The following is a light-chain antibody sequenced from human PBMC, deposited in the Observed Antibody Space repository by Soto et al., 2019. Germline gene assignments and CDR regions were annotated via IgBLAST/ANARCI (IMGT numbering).Light chain of an antibody. CDR1: QSVSSY. CDR2: GAS. J-gene: IGKJ1*01. Sequence: EIVLTQSPAALSLSPGERATLSCRASQSVSSYLAWYQQKPSQAPRLLIYGASSRATGIPDRFSGSGSGTDFTLTISRLEPEDFAVYYCQQYGSSSWTFGQGTKVDIK. CDR3: QQYGSSSWT. V-gene: IGKV3-20*01.